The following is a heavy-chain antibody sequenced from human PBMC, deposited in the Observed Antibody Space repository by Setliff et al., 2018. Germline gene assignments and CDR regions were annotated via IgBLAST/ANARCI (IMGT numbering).Heavy chain of an antibody. Sequence: PGGSLRLSCAASGFTFSSYTMNWVRQAPGQGLEWVSSIDSSSTWIYYADSVKGRFTISRDNAKNSLYLQMDSLRAEDTAVYYCVRTLFLQYYGGRSGGYFDYWGQGSLVTVSS. CDR1: GFTFSSYT. CDR2: IDSSSTWI. J-gene: IGHJ4*02. V-gene: IGHV3-21*01. CDR3: VRTLFLQYYGGRSGGYFDY. D-gene: IGHD4-17*01.